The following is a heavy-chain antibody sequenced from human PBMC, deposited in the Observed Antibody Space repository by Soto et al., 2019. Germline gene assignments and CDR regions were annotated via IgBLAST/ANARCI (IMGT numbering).Heavy chain of an antibody. CDR1: GYTFTSYD. Sequence: PGASVKVSCKASGYTFTSYDINWVRQATGQGLEWMGWMNPNSGNTGYAQKFQGRVTMTRNTSISTAYMELSSLRSEDTAVYYCARVSLMVRGASDAFDIWGQGTMVTVSS. J-gene: IGHJ3*02. CDR2: MNPNSGNT. D-gene: IGHD3-10*01. CDR3: ARVSLMVRGASDAFDI. V-gene: IGHV1-8*01.